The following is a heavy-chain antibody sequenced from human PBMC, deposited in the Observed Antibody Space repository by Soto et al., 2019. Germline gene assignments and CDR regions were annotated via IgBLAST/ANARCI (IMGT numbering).Heavy chain of an antibody. D-gene: IGHD2-2*01. J-gene: IGHJ4*02. CDR1: GGSFSGYY. CDR3: ARGGDCSSTNCYYYASSTADFDY. V-gene: IGHV4-34*01. CDR2: INHSGST. Sequence: QVQLQQWGAGLLKPSETLSLTCAVYGGSFSGYYWSWIRQPPGKGLEWSGEINHSGSTNYNPSLNSRVTISVDTSKNPFSLKLSSVTAADTAVYYCARGGDCSSTNCYYYASSTADFDYWGQGTLVTVSS.